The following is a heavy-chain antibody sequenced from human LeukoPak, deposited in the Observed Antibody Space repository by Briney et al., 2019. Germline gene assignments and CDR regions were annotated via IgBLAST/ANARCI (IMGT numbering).Heavy chain of an antibody. V-gene: IGHV3-7*01. J-gene: IGHJ4*02. D-gene: IGHD3-9*01. Sequence: GGSLRLSCAASEFTFSSYWMSWVRQAPGKGLEWVANIKQDGSEKYYVDSVKGRFTISRDNAKNSLYLQMNSLRAEDTAVYYCVTNFDPDVDWGQRTLVTVSS. CDR3: VTNFDPDVD. CDR1: EFTFSSYW. CDR2: IKQDGSEK.